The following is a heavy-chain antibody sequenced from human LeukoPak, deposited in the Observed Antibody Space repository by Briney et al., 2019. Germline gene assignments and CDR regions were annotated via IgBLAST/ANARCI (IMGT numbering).Heavy chain of an antibody. J-gene: IGHJ4*02. CDR2: IKEDGREK. Sequence: GGSLRLSCAASGFTFSTYWMSWVRQAPGKGLEWVANIKEDGREKYYVDSVKGRFTISRDNAKNSLYLQMNSLRAEDTAVYYCARRWSGYSPIDYWGQGTLVTVSS. CDR3: ARRWSGYSPIDY. CDR1: GFTFSTYW. D-gene: IGHD3-3*01. V-gene: IGHV3-7*01.